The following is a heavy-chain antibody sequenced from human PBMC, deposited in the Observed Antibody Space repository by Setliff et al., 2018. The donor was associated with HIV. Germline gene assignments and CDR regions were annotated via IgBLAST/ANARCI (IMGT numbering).Heavy chain of an antibody. D-gene: IGHD2-21*02. CDR3: ARIFGGNSAPFDY. Sequence: SETLSLTCSVSGDSVSSGGFYWSWIRQTPGKGLEWIGQIYYNGITNYNPSLKSRVSMSMDTSKTQFSLRLSSVTAADTAVYYCARIFGGNSAPFDYWGQGILVTVSS. J-gene: IGHJ4*02. V-gene: IGHV4-61*08. CDR1: GDSVSSGGFY. CDR2: IYYNGIT.